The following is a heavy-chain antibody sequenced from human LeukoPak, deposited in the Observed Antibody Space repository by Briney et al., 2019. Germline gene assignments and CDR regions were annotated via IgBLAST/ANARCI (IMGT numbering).Heavy chain of an antibody. CDR2: INYSGST. D-gene: IGHD1-26*01. J-gene: IGHJ4*02. CDR1: GGSISSSNHY. CDR3: ARDGRAFDY. V-gene: IGHV4-39*07. Sequence: SETLSLTCTVSGGSISSSNHYWGWIRQPPGKGLEWIGSINYSGSTYYNPSLKSRVTISVDTSKNQFSLKLSSVTAADTAVYYCARDGRAFDYWGQGTLVTVSS.